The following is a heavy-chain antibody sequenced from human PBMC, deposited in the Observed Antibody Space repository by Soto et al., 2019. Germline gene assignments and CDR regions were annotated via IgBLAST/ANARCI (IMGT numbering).Heavy chain of an antibody. D-gene: IGHD2-15*01. V-gene: IGHV3-30*04. CDR3: LRDVGWIHTRPDY. CDR2: ISYDETYT. Sequence: QVQLVESGGGVVQPGTSLRLSCAASGFIFRNYAMHWVRQAPGKGLEWVAVISYDETYTKYADSVRGRFTISRDNSKNTLSLQMNSLRSEDTAVYYSLRDVGWIHTRPDYWGRGTLVTVSS. J-gene: IGHJ4*02. CDR1: GFIFRNYA.